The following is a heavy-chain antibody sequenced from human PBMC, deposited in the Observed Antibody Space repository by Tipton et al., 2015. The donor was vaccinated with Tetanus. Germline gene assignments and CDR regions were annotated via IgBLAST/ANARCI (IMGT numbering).Heavy chain of an antibody. D-gene: IGHD1-7*01. J-gene: IGHJ4*02. CDR2: INHSGST. CDR3: ARVLTGTTYGDY. V-gene: IGHV4-34*01. CDR1: GGSFSGYY. Sequence: TLSLTCAVYGGSFSGYYWSWIRQPPGKGLEWIGEINHSGSTNYNPSLKSRVAISVDTSKNQFSLKPSSVTAADTAVYYCARVLTGTTYGDYWGQGTLVTVSS.